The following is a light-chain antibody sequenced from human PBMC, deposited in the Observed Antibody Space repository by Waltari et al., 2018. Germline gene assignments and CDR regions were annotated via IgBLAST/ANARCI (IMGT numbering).Light chain of an antibody. CDR3: QVWDSNTYHVV. Sequence: SSVLTQPPSVSVAPGTTARITYGGNNIGSKSVHWSQQKPGQAPVLVVYEYSDRPSGSPERFSGSNSGNTATLTISRVEAGDEADYYCQVWDSNTYHVVFGGGTKLTVL. J-gene: IGLJ2*01. V-gene: IGLV3-21*03. CDR1: NIGSKS. CDR2: EYS.